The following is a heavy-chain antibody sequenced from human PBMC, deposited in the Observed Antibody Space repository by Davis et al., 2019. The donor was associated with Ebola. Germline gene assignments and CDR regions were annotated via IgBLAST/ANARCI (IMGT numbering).Heavy chain of an antibody. V-gene: IGHV3-74*01. D-gene: IGHD2-2*01. Sequence: PGGSLRLSCAASGFTLSSYWMHWVRQVPGKGLVWVSRIKSDGSITSYADSVKGRFTISRDNAKNTLYLQVNSLTVEDTAVYYCARGQYQLLWGQGTLVTVSS. CDR3: ARGQYQLL. CDR2: IKSDGSIT. J-gene: IGHJ4*02. CDR1: GFTLSSYW.